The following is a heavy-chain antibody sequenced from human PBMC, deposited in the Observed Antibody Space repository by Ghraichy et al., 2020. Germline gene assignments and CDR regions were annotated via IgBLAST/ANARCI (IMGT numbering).Heavy chain of an antibody. J-gene: IGHJ3*02. CDR3: ATGWTGTYYYDSSGSTDI. Sequence: SETLSLTCTVSGGSISSSSYYWGWIRQPPGKGLEWIGSIYYSGSTYYNPSLKSRVTISVDTSKNQFSLKLSSVTAADTAVYYCATGWTGTYYYDSSGSTDIWGRGTMVTVSS. D-gene: IGHD3-22*01. V-gene: IGHV4-39*01. CDR1: GGSISSSSYY. CDR2: IYYSGST.